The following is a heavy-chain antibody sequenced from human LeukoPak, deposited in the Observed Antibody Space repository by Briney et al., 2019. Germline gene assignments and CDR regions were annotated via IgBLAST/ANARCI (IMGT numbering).Heavy chain of an antibody. CDR2: MNPNSGNT. CDR1: GYTCTSYD. V-gene: IGHV1-8*03. D-gene: IGHD2/OR15-2a*01. CDR3: ARGTSRRAKYYYYYYMDV. J-gene: IGHJ6*03. Sequence: GASVKVSCKASGYTCTSYDINWVRQATGHGLEWMGWMNPNSGNTGYAQKFQGRVTITRNTSISTAYMELSSLRSEDTAVYYCARGTSRRAKYYYYYYMDVWGKGTTVTVSS.